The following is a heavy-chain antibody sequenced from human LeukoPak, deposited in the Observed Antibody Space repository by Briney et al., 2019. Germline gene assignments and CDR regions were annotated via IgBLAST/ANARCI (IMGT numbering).Heavy chain of an antibody. CDR2: INHSGSS. D-gene: IGHD1-26*01. V-gene: IGHV4-34*01. J-gene: IGHJ4*02. Sequence: PSETLSLTCAVYGGSFSGYYWSWIRQPPGKGLEWLGEINHSGSSNYNPSLKSRVTISVDTSKNHFSLKLSFVTAADTAVYYCARGRGSYYPHWGQGALVTVSS. CDR3: ARGRGSYYPH. CDR1: GGSFSGYY.